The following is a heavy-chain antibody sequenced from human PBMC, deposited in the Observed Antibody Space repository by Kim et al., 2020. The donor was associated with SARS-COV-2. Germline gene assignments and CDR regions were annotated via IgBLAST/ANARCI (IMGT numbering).Heavy chain of an antibody. J-gene: IGHJ3*02. V-gene: IGHV3-21*01. CDR3: ARDGYYDSSGYYFDDAFDI. CDR2: ISSSGYYI. CDR1: RFTFSSYS. D-gene: IGHD3-22*01. Sequence: GGCLRLSCAASRFTFSSYSMNWVRQTPGKGLEWVSSISSSGYYIYYADSVKGRFTISRDNAKNSLYLQMNSLRAEDTAVYYCARDGYYDSSGYYFDDAFDIWGQGTMVTVSS.